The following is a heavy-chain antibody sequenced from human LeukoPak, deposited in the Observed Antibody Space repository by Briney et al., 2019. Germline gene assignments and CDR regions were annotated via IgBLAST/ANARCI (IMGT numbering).Heavy chain of an antibody. CDR2: IKSDGTSI. CDR1: GFTFSSYW. D-gene: IGHD2-15*01. V-gene: IGHV3-74*01. J-gene: IGHJ6*02. CDR3: ARGHCSGGRCHSVGYYGMDV. Sequence: GGSLRLSCAASGFTFSSYWMRWVRQAPGKGLVWVSRIKSDGTSINYAASVKGRFTTSRDNAKNRLFLQMNSLRAEDTAVYFCARGHCSGGRCHSVGYYGMDVWGQGTTVTVSS.